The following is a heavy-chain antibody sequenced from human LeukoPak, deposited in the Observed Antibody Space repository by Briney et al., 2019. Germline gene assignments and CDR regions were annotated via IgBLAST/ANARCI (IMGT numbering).Heavy chain of an antibody. CDR3: ARHFRYYDSSGPAENDAFDI. V-gene: IGHV4-59*08. Sequence: SETLSLTCTVSGGSISSYYWSWIRQPPGKGLEWIGYIYYSGSTNYNPSLKSRVTTSVDTSKNQFSLKLSSVTAADTAVYYCARHFRYYDSSGPAENDAFDIWGQGTMVTVSS. CDR1: GGSISSYY. CDR2: IYYSGST. D-gene: IGHD3-22*01. J-gene: IGHJ3*02.